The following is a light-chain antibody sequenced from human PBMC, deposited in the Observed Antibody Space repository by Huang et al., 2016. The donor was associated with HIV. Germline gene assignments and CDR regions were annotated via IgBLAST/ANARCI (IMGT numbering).Light chain of an antibody. CDR2: AAS. V-gene: IGKV1-39*01. CDR3: QQSYSTPMYT. Sequence: DIQMTQSPSFLSASVGDRVTITCRASQSISSYLQWYQRKPGKAPNLLNYAASSLQSRVPSRFSSSGAGTDFTLTISSLQAEDFASYYYQQSYSTPMYTFGQGTKLEIK. J-gene: IGKJ2*01. CDR1: QSISSY.